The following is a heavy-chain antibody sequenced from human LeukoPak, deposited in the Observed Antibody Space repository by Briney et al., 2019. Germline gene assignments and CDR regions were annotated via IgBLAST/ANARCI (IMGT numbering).Heavy chain of an antibody. Sequence: GGSLRLSCAASGFTFSNYGMHWVRQAPGKGLEWLAVISNDGTNKNYVDSVKGRFTISRDNSKNTLYLQMNSLRAEDTAVYYCAKEATTRDYWGQGTLVTVSS. D-gene: IGHD1-7*01. CDR1: GFTFSNYG. J-gene: IGHJ4*02. V-gene: IGHV3-30*18. CDR2: ISNDGTNK. CDR3: AKEATTRDY.